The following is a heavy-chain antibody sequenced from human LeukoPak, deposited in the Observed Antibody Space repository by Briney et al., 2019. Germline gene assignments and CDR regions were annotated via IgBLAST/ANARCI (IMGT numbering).Heavy chain of an antibody. CDR3: AAYNSSSWFYYYYYYGMDV. V-gene: IGHV1-69*13. J-gene: IGHJ6*02. Sequence: GASVQVSCKTSGYIFAHNGISWVRQAPGQGLEWMGGIIPIFGTANYAQKFQGRVTITADESTSTAYMELSSLRSEDTAVYYCAAYNSSSWFYYYYYYGMDVWGQGATVTVSS. CDR1: GYIFAHNG. CDR2: IIPIFGTA. D-gene: IGHD6-13*01.